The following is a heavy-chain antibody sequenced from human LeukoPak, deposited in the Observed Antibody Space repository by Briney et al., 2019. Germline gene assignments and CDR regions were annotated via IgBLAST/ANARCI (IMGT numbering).Heavy chain of an antibody. Sequence: GRSLRLSCAASGFTFDDYAMHWVRQAPGKSLEWVSGISWNSGSIGYADSVKGRFAISRDNAKSSLYLQMNSLRAEDTALYYCAKDGYDSSGNHFDYWGQGTLVTVSS. D-gene: IGHD3-22*01. V-gene: IGHV3-9*01. CDR1: GFTFDDYA. J-gene: IGHJ4*02. CDR2: ISWNSGSI. CDR3: AKDGYDSSGNHFDY.